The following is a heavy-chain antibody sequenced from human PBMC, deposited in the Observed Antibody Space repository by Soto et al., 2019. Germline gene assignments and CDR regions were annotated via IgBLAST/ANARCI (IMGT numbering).Heavy chain of an antibody. V-gene: IGHV1-69*13. Sequence: SVKVSCKASGGTFSSYAISWVRQAPGQGLEWMGGIIPIFGTANYAQKFQGRVTITADESTSTAYMELSSLRSEDTAVYYCARLGRDGYNFRAFDIWGQGTMVTVSS. CDR2: IIPIFGTA. CDR1: GGTFSSYA. CDR3: ARLGRDGYNFRAFDI. J-gene: IGHJ3*02. D-gene: IGHD5-12*01.